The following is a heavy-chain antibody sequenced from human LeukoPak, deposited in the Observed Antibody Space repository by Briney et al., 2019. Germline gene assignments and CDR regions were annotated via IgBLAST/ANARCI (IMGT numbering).Heavy chain of an antibody. J-gene: IGHJ4*02. CDR3: TGSRWVTNDY. D-gene: IGHD1-26*01. CDR1: GFTFSNVW. Sequence: GGSLRLSCVASGFTFSNVWMYWVRQAPGKGLEWVGRIKSKTSGATTDYAAPVKGRFTISRDDSKNTVYLQMNSLKIEDTAVYYCTGSRWVTNDYWGQGTLVTVSS. V-gene: IGHV3-15*01. CDR2: IKSKTSGATT.